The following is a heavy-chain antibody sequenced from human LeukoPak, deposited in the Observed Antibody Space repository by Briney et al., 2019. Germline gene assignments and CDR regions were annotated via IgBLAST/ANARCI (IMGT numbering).Heavy chain of an antibody. J-gene: IGHJ4*02. Sequence: GASVKVSCKASGGTFSSYAISWWRHSPGQGLEWMGGIIPIFGTANYAQKFQGRVTITADESTSTAYMELSSLRSEDTAVYYCARANDDLDPMGQDWGQGTLVTVYS. CDR3: ARANDDLDPMGQD. D-gene: IGHD3-10*01. CDR1: GGTFSSYA. V-gene: IGHV1-69*13. CDR2: IIPIFGTA.